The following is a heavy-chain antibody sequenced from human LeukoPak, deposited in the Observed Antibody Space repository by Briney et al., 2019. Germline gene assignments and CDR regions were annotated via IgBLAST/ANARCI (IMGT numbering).Heavy chain of an antibody. CDR1: AYTFTDYY. CDR2: INPNSGGT. Sequence: ASVRVSCKASAYTFTDYYMHWVRQAPGQGLEWMGWINPNSGGTNYAQKFQGRVTMTRDTPISTAYMELSRLRSDDTAVYYCAREVAAGSFDYWGQGTLVTVSS. V-gene: IGHV1-2*02. D-gene: IGHD6-13*01. CDR3: AREVAAGSFDY. J-gene: IGHJ4*02.